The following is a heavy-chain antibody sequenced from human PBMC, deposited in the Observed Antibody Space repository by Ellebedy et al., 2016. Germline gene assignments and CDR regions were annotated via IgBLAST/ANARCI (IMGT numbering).Heavy chain of an antibody. D-gene: IGHD2-15*01. V-gene: IGHV3-13*01. J-gene: IGHJ4*02. Sequence: GESLKISCAASGFSFSNYDMHWVRQVSGKGLEWVSLIGTAGDTYYLDSVKGRFLISRDNAKNTLHLQMNSLRAEDTAVYYCARRGAVPGTLDNWGQGTLVTVSS. CDR1: GFSFSNYD. CDR2: IGTAGDT. CDR3: ARRGAVPGTLDN.